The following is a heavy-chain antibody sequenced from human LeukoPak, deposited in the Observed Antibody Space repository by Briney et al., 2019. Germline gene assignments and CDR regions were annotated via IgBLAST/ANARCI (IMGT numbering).Heavy chain of an antibody. CDR2: IYADGST. CDR1: GFIVSDND. J-gene: IGHJ4*02. CDR3: AKRSVPGRPGY. D-gene: IGHD3-3*01. Sequence: GGSLRLSCAASGFIVSDNDIKWVRQAPGKGLEWVSLIYADGSTHYTDSVKGRFSISRDNSQNTVYLQMNSLRGEDPAVYFCAKRSVPGRPGYWGQGTLVTVSS. V-gene: IGHV3-66*04.